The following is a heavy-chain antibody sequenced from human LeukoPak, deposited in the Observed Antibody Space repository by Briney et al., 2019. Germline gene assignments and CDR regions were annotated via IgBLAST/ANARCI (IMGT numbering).Heavy chain of an antibody. V-gene: IGHV3-23*01. Sequence: QPGGSLRLSCAASGFTFSSYAMSWVRQAPGKGLEWVSAISGSGGSTYYADSVKGRFTISRDNSKNTLYLQMNSLRAGDTAVYYCAKDKYSSSSGWFDPWGQGTLVTVSS. D-gene: IGHD6-13*01. J-gene: IGHJ5*02. CDR1: GFTFSSYA. CDR2: ISGSGGST. CDR3: AKDKYSSSSGWFDP.